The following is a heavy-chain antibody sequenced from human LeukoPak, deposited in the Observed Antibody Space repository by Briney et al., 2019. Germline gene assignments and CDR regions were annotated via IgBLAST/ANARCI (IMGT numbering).Heavy chain of an antibody. J-gene: IGHJ4*02. Sequence: PSETLSLTCAVYGGSFSGYYWSWIRQPPGKGLEWIGEINHSGSTNYNPSLKSRVTISVDTSKNQFSLKLSSVTAADTAVYYCARGSVLRYFDRLIQAPDYWGQGTLVTVSS. D-gene: IGHD3-9*01. CDR1: GGSFSGYY. V-gene: IGHV4-34*01. CDR3: ARGSVLRYFDRLIQAPDY. CDR2: INHSGST.